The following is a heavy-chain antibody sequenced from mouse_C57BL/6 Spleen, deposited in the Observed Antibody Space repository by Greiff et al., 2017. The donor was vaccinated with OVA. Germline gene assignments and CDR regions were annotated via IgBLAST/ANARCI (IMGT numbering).Heavy chain of an antibody. J-gene: IGHJ3*01. V-gene: IGHV1-76*01. D-gene: IGHD1-1*01. CDR3: AGGLLAWFAY. CDR1: GYTFTDYY. Sequence: VQLQQSGAELVRPGASVKLSCKASGYTFTDYYINWVKQRPGQGLEWIARIYPGSGNTYYNEKFKGKATLTAEKSSSTAYMQLSSLTSEDSAVYFCAGGLLAWFAYWGQGTLVTVSA. CDR2: IYPGSGNT.